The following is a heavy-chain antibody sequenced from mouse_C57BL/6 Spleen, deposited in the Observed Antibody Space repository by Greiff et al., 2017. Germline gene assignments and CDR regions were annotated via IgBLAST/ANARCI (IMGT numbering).Heavy chain of an antibody. J-gene: IGHJ2*01. Sequence: VQGVESGPGLVQPSQSLSITCTVSGFSLTSYGVHWVRQSPGKGLEWLGVIWSGGSTDYNAAFISRLSISKDNSKSQVFFKMNSLQADDTAIYYCARNSDYYGSSYFDYWGQGTTLTVSS. CDR2: IWSGGST. D-gene: IGHD1-1*01. CDR1: GFSLTSYG. CDR3: ARNSDYYGSSYFDY. V-gene: IGHV2-2*01.